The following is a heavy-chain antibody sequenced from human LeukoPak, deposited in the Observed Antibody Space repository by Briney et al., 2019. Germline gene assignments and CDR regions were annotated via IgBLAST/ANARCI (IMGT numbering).Heavy chain of an antibody. CDR3: AYGWYSSGWYLFDY. CDR1: GFTFDDYA. CDR2: ICWNSGRI. Sequence: GGALRLSCAASGFTFDDYARHWVGQAPGRGREWVSGICWNSGRIGYVGSVKGGFTISIDNATNSLYTQMNSLGNEDARLYYCAYGWYSSGWYLFDYWGPGTPVSASS. J-gene: IGHJ4*02. D-gene: IGHD6-19*01. V-gene: IGHV3-9*01.